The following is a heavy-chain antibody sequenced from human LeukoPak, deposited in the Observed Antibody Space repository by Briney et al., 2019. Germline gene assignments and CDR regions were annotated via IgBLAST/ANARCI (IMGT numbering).Heavy chain of an antibody. D-gene: IGHD1-14*01. CDR3: ARDNPAGP. Sequence: SETLSLTCTVSGGSISGYSWSWIRQSAGKGLEWVGRVYTSGNTNYNPPFKSRVTMSIDTSKKQFSLKLSSVTAADTAVYYCARDNPAGPWGQGTLVTVSS. V-gene: IGHV4-4*07. CDR2: VYTSGNT. J-gene: IGHJ5*02. CDR1: GGSISGYS.